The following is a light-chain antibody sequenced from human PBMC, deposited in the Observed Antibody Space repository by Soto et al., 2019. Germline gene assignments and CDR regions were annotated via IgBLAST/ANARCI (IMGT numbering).Light chain of an antibody. CDR1: QSISSW. J-gene: IGKJ1*01. Sequence: DIQMTQSPSTLSASVGDRVTITCRASQSISSWLAWYQQKPWKAPKLLIYKTASVESGVPARFSGSGSATDFTLTSSSLQPDDFATYYCQYHNSLWTFGQGTQVVIK. CDR3: QYHNSLWT. CDR2: KTA. V-gene: IGKV1-5*03.